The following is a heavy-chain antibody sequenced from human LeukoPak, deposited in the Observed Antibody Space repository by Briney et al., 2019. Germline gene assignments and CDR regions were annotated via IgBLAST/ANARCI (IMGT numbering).Heavy chain of an antibody. J-gene: IGHJ4*02. Sequence: GGSLRLSCAASGFTFSSYGMHWVRQAPGKGLEWVAFIRYDGSNKYYADSVKGRFTISRDNSKNTLYLQMNSLRAEDAAVYYCAKDRSIAAAGTLDYWGQGTLVTVSS. CDR1: GFTFSSYG. CDR3: AKDRSIAAAGTLDY. CDR2: IRYDGSNK. D-gene: IGHD6-13*01. V-gene: IGHV3-30*02.